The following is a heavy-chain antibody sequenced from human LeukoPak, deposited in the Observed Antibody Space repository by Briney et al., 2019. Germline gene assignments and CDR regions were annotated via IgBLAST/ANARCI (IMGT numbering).Heavy chain of an antibody. CDR2: ISPSGDIT. V-gene: IGHV3-23*01. CDR3: SRASTKPLYYMDV. Sequence: GGSLRLSCAASGFTFSSYAMSWVRQAPGKGLEWVSGISPSGDITYYADSVKGRFTISRDDSKNTAYLQMNSLKTEDTAVYYCSRASTKPLYYMDVWGKGTTVTISS. J-gene: IGHJ6*03. D-gene: IGHD2-2*01. CDR1: GFTFSSYA.